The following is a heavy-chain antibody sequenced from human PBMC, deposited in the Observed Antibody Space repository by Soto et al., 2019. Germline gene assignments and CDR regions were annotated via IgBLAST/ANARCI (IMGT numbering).Heavy chain of an antibody. Sequence: SETLSPTCTVSGGSISSYYWSWIRQPPGKGQEWIGYIYYSGSTNYNPSLKSRVTISVDTSKNQFSLKLSSVTAADTAVYYCARLYDLWSGYFCLDYLGQGTLVTVSS. D-gene: IGHD3-3*01. J-gene: IGHJ4*02. CDR1: GGSISSYY. CDR2: IYYSGST. V-gene: IGHV4-59*01. CDR3: ARLYDLWSGYFCLDY.